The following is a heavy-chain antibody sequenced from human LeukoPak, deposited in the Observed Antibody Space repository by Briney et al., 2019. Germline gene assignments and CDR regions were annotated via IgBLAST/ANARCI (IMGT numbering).Heavy chain of an antibody. D-gene: IGHD4/OR15-4a*01. CDR3: ARDGGSLDDYGEY. CDR1: GFTFSSYW. Sequence: SGGSLRLSCAASGFTFSSYWMSWVRQAPGKGLEWVANIKQDGSEKYYVDSVKGRFTISRDNAKSSLYLQMNSLRAEDTALYYCARDGGSLDDYGEYWGQGTLVTVSS. V-gene: IGHV3-7*03. CDR2: IKQDGSEK. J-gene: IGHJ4*02.